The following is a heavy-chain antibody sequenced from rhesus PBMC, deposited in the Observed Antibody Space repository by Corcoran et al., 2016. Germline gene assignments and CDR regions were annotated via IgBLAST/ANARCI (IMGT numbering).Heavy chain of an antibody. Sequence: QVQLQESGPGLVKPSETLSLTCAVSGGSISDDYYWSGIRQPPGKGLEWIGYIYGSGGGTNYNPSLKNRVTSSIDTSKNQFSLKLSSVTAADTAVYYCAREVIAAAGMDYWGQGVLVTVSS. J-gene: IGHJ4*01. D-gene: IGHD6-31*01. CDR3: AREVIAAAGMDY. CDR2: IYGSGGGT. CDR1: GGSISDDYY. V-gene: IGHV4-106*01.